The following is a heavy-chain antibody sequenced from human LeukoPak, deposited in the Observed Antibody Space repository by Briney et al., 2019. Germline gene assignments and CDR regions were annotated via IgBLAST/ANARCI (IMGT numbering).Heavy chain of an antibody. CDR3: ARVGTMVRGVIWGYFDY. V-gene: IGHV1-2*02. Sequence: GASVKVSCKASGYTFTGYYMHWVRQAPGQGLEWMGWINPNSGGTNYAQKFQGRVTMTRDTSISTAYMELRSLRSDDTAVYYCARVGTMVRGVIWGYFDYWGQGTLVTVSS. J-gene: IGHJ4*02. D-gene: IGHD3-10*01. CDR1: GYTFTGYY. CDR2: INPNSGGT.